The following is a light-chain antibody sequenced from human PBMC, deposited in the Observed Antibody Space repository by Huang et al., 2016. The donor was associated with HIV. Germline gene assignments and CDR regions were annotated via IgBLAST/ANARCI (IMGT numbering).Light chain of an antibody. CDR3: HQRANWPLGT. Sequence: RATLSCRASQSISTYLAWYQQKPGQAPRILIYDASNRATGVPLRFSGRGSETDFTLTISSLQPEDFAVYYCHQRANWPLGTFGQGTKVEIK. J-gene: IGKJ1*01. CDR2: DAS. CDR1: QSISTY. V-gene: IGKV3-11*01.